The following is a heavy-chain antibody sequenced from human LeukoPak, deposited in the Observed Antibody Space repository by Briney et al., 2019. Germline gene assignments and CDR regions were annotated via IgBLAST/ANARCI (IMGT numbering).Heavy chain of an antibody. CDR1: GGSISSYY. Sequence: SETLSLTRTVSGGSISSYYCSWIRQPPGKGLEWIGYIYYSGSTNYNPSLKSRVTISVDTSKNQFSLKLSSVTAADTAVYYCARDLRGYSYGSLDAFYIWGQGTMFTVSS. J-gene: IGHJ3*02. V-gene: IGHV4-59*01. CDR3: ARDLRGYSYGSLDAFYI. D-gene: IGHD5-18*01. CDR2: IYYSGST.